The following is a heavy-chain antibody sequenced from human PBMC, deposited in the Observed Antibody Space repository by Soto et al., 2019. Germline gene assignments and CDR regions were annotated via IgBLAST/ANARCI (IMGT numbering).Heavy chain of an antibody. Sequence: PSETLSLTCTVSGGSISSSSYYWGWIRQPPGKGLEWIGSIYYSGSTYYNPSLKSRVTISVDTSKNQFSLKLSSVTAADTAVYYCASLQATSYYYYYYGMDVWGQGTTVTVSS. V-gene: IGHV4-39*01. CDR2: IYYSGST. CDR1: GGSISSSSYY. CDR3: ASLQATSYYYYYYGMDV. D-gene: IGHD5-12*01. J-gene: IGHJ6*02.